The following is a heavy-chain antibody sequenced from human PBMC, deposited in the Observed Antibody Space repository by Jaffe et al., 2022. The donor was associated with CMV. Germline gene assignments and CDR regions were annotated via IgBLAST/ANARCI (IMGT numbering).Heavy chain of an antibody. V-gene: IGHV3-7*01. CDR1: GFTFRGYW. CDR3: VRVKGQQTVPNFDY. Sequence: EVQLVESGGGLVQPGGSLRLSCVASGFTFRGYWMSWVRQAPGQGLEWVANIKRDGDGNEKNYVDSVKGRFTISRDNAKNTLFLQMNSLRAEDTAVYFCVRVKGQQTVPNFDYWGQGTLVAVSS. CDR2: IKRDGDGNEK. D-gene: IGHD6-13*01. J-gene: IGHJ4*02.